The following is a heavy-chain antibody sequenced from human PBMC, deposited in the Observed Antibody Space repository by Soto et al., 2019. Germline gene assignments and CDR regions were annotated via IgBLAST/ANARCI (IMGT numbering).Heavy chain of an antibody. D-gene: IGHD3-22*01. CDR2: ISAYNGNT. CDR1: GYTFTSYG. J-gene: IGHJ4*02. Sequence: GASVKVSCKASGYTFTSYGISWVRQAPGQGLEWMGWISAYNGNTNYAQKLQGRVTMTTDTSTSTAYMELSSLRSEDTAVYYCARGGYFDSSNYLAYWGLGTLVTVSS. CDR3: ARGGYFDSSNYLAY. V-gene: IGHV1-18*01.